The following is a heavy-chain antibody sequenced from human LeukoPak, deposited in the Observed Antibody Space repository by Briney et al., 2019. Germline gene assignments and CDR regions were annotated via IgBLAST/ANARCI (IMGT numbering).Heavy chain of an antibody. CDR2: IIPIFGTA. V-gene: IGHV1-69*05. CDR1: GGTFSSYA. D-gene: IGHD1-26*01. J-gene: IGHJ4*02. Sequence: SVKVSCKASGGTFSSYAISWVRQAPGQGLEWMGGIIPIFGTANYAQKFQGRVTITTDESTSTAYMELSSLRSEDTAVYYCARAPRVGATNGPFDYWGQGTLVTVPS. CDR3: ARAPRVGATNGPFDY.